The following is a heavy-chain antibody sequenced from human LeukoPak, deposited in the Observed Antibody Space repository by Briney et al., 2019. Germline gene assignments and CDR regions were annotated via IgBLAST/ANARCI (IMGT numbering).Heavy chain of an antibody. Sequence: PGGSLRLSCAASGFTFSSYAMHWVRQAPGKGLEWVAVISYDGSNKYCADSVKGRFTISRDNSKNTLYLQMNSLRAEDTAVYYCVGTYCGGDCYSSFGYWGQGTLVTVSS. D-gene: IGHD2-21*02. J-gene: IGHJ4*02. CDR3: VGTYCGGDCYSSFGY. V-gene: IGHV3-30-3*01. CDR2: ISYDGSNK. CDR1: GFTFSSYA.